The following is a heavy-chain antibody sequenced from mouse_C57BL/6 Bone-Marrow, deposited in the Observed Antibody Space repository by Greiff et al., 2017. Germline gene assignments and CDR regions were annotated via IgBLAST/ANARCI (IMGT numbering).Heavy chain of an antibody. J-gene: IGHJ2*01. D-gene: IGHD1-1*02. CDR3: AREDYGPW. CDR2: IDPSDSYT. V-gene: IGHV1-50*01. Sequence: QVQLQQPGAELVKPGASVKLSCKASGYTFTSYWMQWVKQRPGQGLEWIGEIDPSDSYTNYNQKFKGKATLTVDTSSSTAYMQLSSLTAEDSAVYYCAREDYGPWWGQGTTLTVSS. CDR1: GYTFTSYW.